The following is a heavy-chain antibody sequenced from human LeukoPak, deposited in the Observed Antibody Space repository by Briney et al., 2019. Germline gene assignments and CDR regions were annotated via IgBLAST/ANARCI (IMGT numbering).Heavy chain of an antibody. D-gene: IGHD6-6*01. CDR1: GFTFSSYS. CDR3: ARAIAARRYNPSDY. Sequence: PGGSLRLSCAASGFTFSSYSMNWVRQAPGKGLEWVSSISSSSSYIYYAGSVKGRFTISRDNAKNSLYLQMNSLRAEDTAVYYCARAIAARRYNPSDYWGQGTLVTVSS. J-gene: IGHJ4*02. V-gene: IGHV3-21*01. CDR2: ISSSSSYI.